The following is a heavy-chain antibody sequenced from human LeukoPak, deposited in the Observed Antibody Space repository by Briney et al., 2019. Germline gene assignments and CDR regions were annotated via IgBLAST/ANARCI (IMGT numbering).Heavy chain of an antibody. CDR1: GFTFSDAW. CDR2: IYYSGRT. Sequence: GSLRLSCAASGFTFSDAWMSWIRQPPGKGLEWIGYIYYSGRTSYKPSLKSRVTISVDTSKNHFSLTLSSVTAADTAVYYCARGQKYRNGYTVTELGSGYFDYWGQGTLVTVSS. V-gene: IGHV4-59*01. D-gene: IGHD5-18*01. J-gene: IGHJ4*02. CDR3: ARGQKYRNGYTVTELGSGYFDY.